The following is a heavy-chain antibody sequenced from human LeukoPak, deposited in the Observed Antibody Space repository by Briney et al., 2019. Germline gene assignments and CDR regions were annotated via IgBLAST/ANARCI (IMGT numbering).Heavy chain of an antibody. Sequence: KAGGSLRLSCAGSGFTFSDYYMSWIRQAPGKGLEWVSYISGSDTTIYYADSVKGRFTISRDNAQNSLYLQMNTLRADDTAVYYCARADCSSTSCYELDYWGQGTLVTVSS. V-gene: IGHV3-11*04. D-gene: IGHD2-2*01. J-gene: IGHJ4*02. CDR2: ISGSDTTI. CDR1: GFTFSDYY. CDR3: ARADCSSTSCYELDY.